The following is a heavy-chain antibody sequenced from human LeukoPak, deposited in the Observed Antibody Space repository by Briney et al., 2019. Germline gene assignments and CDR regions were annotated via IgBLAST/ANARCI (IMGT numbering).Heavy chain of an antibody. CDR3: ARAGVVVPAAIHPAGFFDY. D-gene: IGHD2-2*01. Sequence: SETLSLTCAVYGGSFSGYYSSWIRQPPGKGLEWIGEINHSGSTNYNPSLKSRVTISVDTSKNQFSLKLSSVTAADTAVYYCARAGVVVPAAIHPAGFFDYWGQGTLVTVSS. J-gene: IGHJ4*02. CDR1: GGSFSGYY. CDR2: INHSGST. V-gene: IGHV4-34*01.